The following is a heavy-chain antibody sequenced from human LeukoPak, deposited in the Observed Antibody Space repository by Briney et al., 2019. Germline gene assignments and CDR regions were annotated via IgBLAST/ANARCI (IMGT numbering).Heavy chain of an antibody. J-gene: IGHJ4*02. CDR1: GFTFSSYV. D-gene: IGHD6-13*01. CDR3: ARDGGWQELVYYFDY. V-gene: IGHV3-30-3*01. CDR2: ISYDGSNK. Sequence: GGSLRLSCAASGFTFSSYVMHWVRQAPGKGLEWVALISYDGSNKYYADSVKGRFTISRDNSKNTLYLQMNSLRAEDTAVYYCARDGGWQELVYYFDYWGQGTLVTVSS.